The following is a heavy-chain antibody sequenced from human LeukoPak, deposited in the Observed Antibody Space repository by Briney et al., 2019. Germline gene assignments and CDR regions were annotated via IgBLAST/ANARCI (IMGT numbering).Heavy chain of an antibody. CDR3: ARIPRMTTVTTGGPN. V-gene: IGHV4-34*01. CDR1: GGSFSGYY. Sequence: KPSETLSLTCAVYGGSFSGYYWSWIRQPPGKGLEWIGEINHSGSTNYNPSLKSRVTISVDTSKNQFSLKLSSVTAADTAVYYCARIPRMTTVTTGGPNWGQGTLVTVSS. D-gene: IGHD4-17*01. CDR2: INHSGST. J-gene: IGHJ4*02.